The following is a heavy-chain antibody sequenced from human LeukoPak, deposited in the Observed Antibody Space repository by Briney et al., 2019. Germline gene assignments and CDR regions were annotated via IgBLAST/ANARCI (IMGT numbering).Heavy chain of an antibody. CDR1: GFTVSSNY. V-gene: IGHV3-66*01. CDR2: MYSGGDT. CDR3: ARAPSGWYFDS. D-gene: IGHD6-19*01. Sequence: GGSLRLSCAASGFTVSSNYMSWVRQAPGKGLEWVSAMYSGGDTYYADSVKGRFTISRDNSKNTLYLQMNSLKAEDTAVYYCARAPSGWYFDSWGQGTLVTVSS. J-gene: IGHJ4*02.